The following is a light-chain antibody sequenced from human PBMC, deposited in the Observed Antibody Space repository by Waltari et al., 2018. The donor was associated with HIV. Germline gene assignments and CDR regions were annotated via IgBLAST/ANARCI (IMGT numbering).Light chain of an antibody. CDR3: CSYAGSYGVV. V-gene: IGLV2-11*01. CDR2: DVS. J-gene: IGLJ2*01. CDR1: SSDVGGYNY. Sequence: QSALTQPRSVSGSPGQSVTISCTGTSSDVGGYNYVSWYPRHPGKAPKLMIYDVSKRPSGVPDRFSGSKSGNTASLTISGLQAEDEADYYCCSYAGSYGVVFGGGTKLTVL.